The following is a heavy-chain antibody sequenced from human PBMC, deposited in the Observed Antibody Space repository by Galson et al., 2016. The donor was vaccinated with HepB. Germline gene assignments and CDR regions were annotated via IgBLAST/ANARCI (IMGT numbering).Heavy chain of an antibody. D-gene: IGHD1-20*01. J-gene: IGHJ5*01. CDR1: GFTFTSYA. Sequence: SLRLSCAASGFTFTSYAMSWVRQAPGKGLEWLSSVSGSGGSTCYADSVRGRFIISRDSSENTLYLQMNTLRGDVTALYYCAKAGYNSHERNNWFDSWGQGTLVTVSS. CDR3: AKAGYNSHERNNWFDS. CDR2: VSGSGGST. V-gene: IGHV3-23*01.